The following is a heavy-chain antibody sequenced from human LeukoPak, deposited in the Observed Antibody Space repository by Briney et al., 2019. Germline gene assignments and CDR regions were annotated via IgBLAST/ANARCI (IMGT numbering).Heavy chain of an antibody. Sequence: GQSLKISCQVSGYIFTNYWIGWVRQMPGKGLESMGIIYPADSDTTYSPSFEGQVTISADKSIDTVYLQWSSLKASDTATYYCARQSRDGSKTRGYYFDSWGQGTLVTVSS. V-gene: IGHV5-51*01. CDR3: ARQSRDGSKTRGYYFDS. CDR1: GYIFTNYW. CDR2: IYPADSDT. J-gene: IGHJ4*02. D-gene: IGHD3-10*01.